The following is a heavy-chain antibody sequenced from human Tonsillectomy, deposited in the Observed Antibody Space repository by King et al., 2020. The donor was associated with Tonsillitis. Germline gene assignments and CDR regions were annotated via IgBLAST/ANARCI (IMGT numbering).Heavy chain of an antibody. CDR1: GYIFTSYG. CDR3: ARDRPYCGGDCFHWYFDL. CDR2: ISAYNSNT. D-gene: IGHD2-21*01. Sequence: QLVQSGAEVKKPGASVKVSCKASGYIFTSYGISWVRQAPGQGLEWMGWISAYNSNTNYAQKLQGRVTMTTDTSTNTAYMELRSLRSDDTGVYYCARDRPYCGGDCFHWYFDLWGRGTLVTVSS. V-gene: IGHV1-18*01. J-gene: IGHJ2*01.